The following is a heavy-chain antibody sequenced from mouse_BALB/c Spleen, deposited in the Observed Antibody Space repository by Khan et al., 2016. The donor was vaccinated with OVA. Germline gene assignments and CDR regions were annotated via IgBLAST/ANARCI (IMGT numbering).Heavy chain of an antibody. D-gene: IGHD1-1*01. CDR2: ISSGGHYT. J-gene: IGHJ3*01. CDR3: ARLAYYYNSEGFAY. V-gene: IGHV5-6*01. CDR1: GFTFSTYG. Sequence: EVELVESGGDLVKPGGSLKLSCAASGFTFSTYGMSWVRQTPDKRLEWVATISSGGHYTYYPDSVKGRFTIYRDNAKSTLYLQMSSLKSEDTAIYYCARLAYYYNSEGFAYWGQGTLVTVSA.